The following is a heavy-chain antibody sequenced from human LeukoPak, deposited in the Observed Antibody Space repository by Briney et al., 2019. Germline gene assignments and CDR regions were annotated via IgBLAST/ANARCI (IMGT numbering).Heavy chain of an antibody. CDR3: ARAPYYYDSSGKPGRAYFDY. V-gene: IGHV1-46*01. D-gene: IGHD3-22*01. CDR2: XNPSGGST. Sequence: GASVKVSCKASGYTFTSYYMHWVRQAPGQGLEWMXXXNPSGGSTSYAQKFQGRVTMTRDTSTSTVYMELSSLRSEDTAVYYCARAPYYYDSSGKPGRAYFDYWGQGTLVTVSS. CDR1: GYTFTSYY. J-gene: IGHJ4*02.